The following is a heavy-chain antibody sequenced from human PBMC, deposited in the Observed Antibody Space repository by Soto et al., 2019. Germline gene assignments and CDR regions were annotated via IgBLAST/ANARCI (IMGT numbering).Heavy chain of an antibody. Sequence: SETLSLTCTVSGGSISSYYWTRIRQPPGKGLEWIGYISYSGSTNYNPSLKSRLTISLNTSKKQFSLKLSSVTAADTAVYYCARGTRATQYYYYFYGMDVWGQGTTVTVSS. CDR1: GGSISSYY. CDR2: ISYSGST. V-gene: IGHV4-59*01. J-gene: IGHJ6*02. CDR3: ARGTRATQYYYYFYGMDV.